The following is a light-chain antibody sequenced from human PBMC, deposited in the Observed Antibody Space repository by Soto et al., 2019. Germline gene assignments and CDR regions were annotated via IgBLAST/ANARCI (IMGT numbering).Light chain of an antibody. CDR3: QSYDSSLSGLV. V-gene: IGLV1-40*01. CDR2: GNS. Sequence: QSALTQPPSVSGAPGQRVTISCTGSSSNIGAGYDVHWYQQLPGTAPKLLIYGNSNRPSGVPDRFSGSKSGTSASLAITRLQAEDEADYYCQSYDSSLSGLVFGTGTKLTVL. J-gene: IGLJ1*01. CDR1: SSNIGAGYD.